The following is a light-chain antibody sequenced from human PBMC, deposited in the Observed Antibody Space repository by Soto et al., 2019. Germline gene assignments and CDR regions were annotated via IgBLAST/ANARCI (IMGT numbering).Light chain of an antibody. V-gene: IGKV3-20*01. CDR3: QQYVSSPRLT. J-gene: IGKJ4*01. Sequence: EIVLTQSPGTLSLSPGERATLSCRASQSVSSSYLAWYQQKPGQAPRLLFYAASTRATGIPDRFSGSGSGTDFTLTISRLEPEDFAVYYCQQYVSSPRLTFGGGTKVEIK. CDR2: AAS. CDR1: QSVSSSY.